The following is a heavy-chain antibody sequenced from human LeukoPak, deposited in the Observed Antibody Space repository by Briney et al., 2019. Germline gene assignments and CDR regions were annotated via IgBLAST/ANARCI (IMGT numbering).Heavy chain of an antibody. V-gene: IGHV1-58*01. D-gene: IGHD6-19*01. CDR3: AALSFSSGWYVPDDY. Sequence: SVKVSCKASGFTFTSSAVQWVRQARGQRLEWIGWIVVGSGNTNYAQKFRERVTITRDMSTRTAYMEVSSLRSEDTAVYYCAALSFSSGWYVPDDYWGQGTLVTVSS. J-gene: IGHJ4*02. CDR1: GFTFTSSA. CDR2: IVVGSGNT.